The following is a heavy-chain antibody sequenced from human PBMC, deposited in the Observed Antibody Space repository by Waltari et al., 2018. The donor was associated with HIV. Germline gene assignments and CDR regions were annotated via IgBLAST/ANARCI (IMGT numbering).Heavy chain of an antibody. CDR2: IYHSGST. CDR3: ARTVSNIAARERFDP. J-gene: IGHJ5*02. Sequence: QVQLQESGPGLVKPSETLSLPCTVSGGSISNYYWGWIRQPPGKVLEWIGYIYHSGSTHYNPSLKSRVTISVDTSKNQFSLRLSSVTAADTAVYYCARTVSNIAARERFDPWGQGTLVTVSS. V-gene: IGHV4-59*01. D-gene: IGHD6-6*01. CDR1: GGSISNYY.